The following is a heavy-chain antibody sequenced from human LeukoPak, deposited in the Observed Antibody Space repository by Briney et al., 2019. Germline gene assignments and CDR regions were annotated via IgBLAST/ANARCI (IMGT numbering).Heavy chain of an antibody. Sequence: GGSLRLSCAASGFTVSTNFMTWVRQAPRKGLEWVSVIYSGGSTYYADSVKGRFTISRDNSKNTLYLQMASLRGEDTAVYYCTRWSGSYYSWGQGTLVTVSS. CDR3: TRWSGSYYS. J-gene: IGHJ5*02. V-gene: IGHV3-53*05. CDR2: IYSGGST. CDR1: GFTVSTNF. D-gene: IGHD1-26*01.